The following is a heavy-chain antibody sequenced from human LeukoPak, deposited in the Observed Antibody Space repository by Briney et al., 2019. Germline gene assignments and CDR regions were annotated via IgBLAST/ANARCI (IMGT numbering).Heavy chain of an antibody. CDR2: IIPIFGTA. CDR3: ARDRGGVAYDSSGYTGDWFDP. CDR1: GGTFSSYA. Sequence: GASVKVSCKASGGTFSSYAISWVRQAPGQGLEWMGGIIPIFGTANYAQKFQGRVTITADESTSTAYMELSSLRSEDTAVYYCARDRGGVAYDSSGYTGDWFDPWGQGTLVTVSS. J-gene: IGHJ5*02. V-gene: IGHV1-69*01. D-gene: IGHD3-22*01.